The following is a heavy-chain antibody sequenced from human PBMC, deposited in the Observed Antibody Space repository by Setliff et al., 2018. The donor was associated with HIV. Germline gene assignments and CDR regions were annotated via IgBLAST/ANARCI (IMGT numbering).Heavy chain of an antibody. D-gene: IGHD6-19*01. CDR3: ATHPPYRSAWYMRS. J-gene: IGHJ5*02. V-gene: IGHV1-24*01. Sequence: AASVKVSCKISGFTLNELSIQWVRQAPAKGLEWMGGFDPEAGEIIYAQKFQGRVTMTKDTSTDTAYMDLSSLRSEDTAVYYCATHPPYRSAWYMRSWGQGTLVTVS. CDR1: GFTLNELS. CDR2: FDPEAGEI.